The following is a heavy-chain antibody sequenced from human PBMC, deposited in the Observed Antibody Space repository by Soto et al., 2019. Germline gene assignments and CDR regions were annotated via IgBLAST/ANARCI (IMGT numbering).Heavy chain of an antibody. Sequence: SGGSLRLCCAASGSTFSSYAMSWVRQAPGKGLEWVSAISGSGGSTYYADSVKGRFTISRDNSKNTLYLQMNSLRAEDTAVYYCAKAPYYYDSSGYYYWGQGTLVTVSS. D-gene: IGHD3-22*01. V-gene: IGHV3-23*01. J-gene: IGHJ4*02. CDR1: GSTFSSYA. CDR3: AKAPYYYDSSGYYY. CDR2: ISGSGGST.